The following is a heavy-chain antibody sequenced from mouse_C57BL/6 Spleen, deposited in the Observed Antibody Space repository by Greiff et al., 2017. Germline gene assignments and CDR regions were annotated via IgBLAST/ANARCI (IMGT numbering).Heavy chain of an antibody. D-gene: IGHD2-3*01. V-gene: IGHV1-55*01. Sequence: QVQLQQPGAELVKPGASVKMSCKASGYTFTSYWITWVKQRPGQGLEWIRDIYPGSGSTNYNEKFKSKATLTVDTSSSTAYMQRSSLTSEDSAVYYCARYDHYAMDYWGQGTSVTVSS. CDR2: IYPGSGST. J-gene: IGHJ4*01. CDR3: ARYDHYAMDY. CDR1: GYTFTSYW.